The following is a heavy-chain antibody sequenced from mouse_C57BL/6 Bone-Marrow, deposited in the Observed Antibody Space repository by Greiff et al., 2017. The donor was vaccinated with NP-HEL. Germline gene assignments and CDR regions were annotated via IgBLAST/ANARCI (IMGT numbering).Heavy chain of an antibody. CDR2: IDPENGDT. CDR1: GFNIKDDY. V-gene: IGHV14-4*01. J-gene: IGHJ4*01. CDR3: TTSTIVTHYYAMDY. Sequence: EVQLQQSGAELVRPGASVKLSCTASGFNIKDDYMHWVKQRPEQGLAWIGWIDPENGDTEYASKFQGKATITADTSSNTAYLQLSSLTSEDTAVYYCTTSTIVTHYYAMDYWGQGTSVTVSS. D-gene: IGHD2-5*01.